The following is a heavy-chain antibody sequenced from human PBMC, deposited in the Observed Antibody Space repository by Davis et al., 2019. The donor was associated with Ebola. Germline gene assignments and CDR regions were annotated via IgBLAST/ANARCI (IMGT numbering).Heavy chain of an antibody. J-gene: IGHJ4*02. Sequence: GESLKISCAASGFTVSSNYMSWVRQAPGKGLEWVSVIYSGGSTYYADSVKGRFTISRDNSKNTLYLQMNSLRAEDTAVYYCARSMTTVTTTVDYWGQGTLVTVSS. D-gene: IGHD4-17*01. CDR2: IYSGGST. CDR3: ARSMTTVTTTVDY. V-gene: IGHV3-66*01. CDR1: GFTVSSNY.